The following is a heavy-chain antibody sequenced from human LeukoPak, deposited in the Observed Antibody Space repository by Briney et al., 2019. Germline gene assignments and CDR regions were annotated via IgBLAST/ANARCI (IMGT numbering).Heavy chain of an antibody. J-gene: IGHJ4*02. V-gene: IGHV1-2*02. CDR2: INPNSGGT. Sequence: ASVKVSCKASGYTFTGYYMHWVRQAPGQGLEWMGWINPNSGGTNYAQKFQGRVTMTRNTSISTAYMELSSLRSEDTAVYYCARGVMITFGGVTDDYWGQGTLVTVSS. CDR1: GYTFTGYY. CDR3: ARGVMITFGGVTDDY. D-gene: IGHD3-16*01.